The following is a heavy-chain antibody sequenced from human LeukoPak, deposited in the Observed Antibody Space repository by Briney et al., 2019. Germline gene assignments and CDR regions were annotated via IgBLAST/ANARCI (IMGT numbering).Heavy chain of an antibody. CDR1: GFSFTDYS. D-gene: IGHD1-26*01. CDR3: VRDRYYSFDY. CDR2: IGPSGSPI. Sequence: GGSLRLSCAASGFSFTDYSMNWVRQAPGKGLEWLSYIGPSGSPIHYADSVKGRFTASTDSAQNSLYLQMNSLRDEDTALYYCVRDRYYSFDYWGQGTVVTVSS. J-gene: IGHJ4*02. V-gene: IGHV3-48*02.